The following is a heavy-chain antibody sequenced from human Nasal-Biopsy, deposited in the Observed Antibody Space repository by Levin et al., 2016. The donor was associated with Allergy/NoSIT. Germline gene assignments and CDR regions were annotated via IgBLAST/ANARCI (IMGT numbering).Heavy chain of an antibody. J-gene: IGHJ6*02. CDR3: ARDWHDSSGYKTYGMDV. CDR1: GYNFINYG. D-gene: IGHD3-22*01. CDR2: TYAHSADT. V-gene: IGHV1-18*04. Sequence: ASVKVSCKASGYNFINYGITWVRQAPGQGLEWMGWTYAHSADTDYAQKFQGRVTVTRDTSTSTDYMELSSLRSEDTAMYYCARDWHDSSGYKTYGMDVWGQGTTVTVPS.